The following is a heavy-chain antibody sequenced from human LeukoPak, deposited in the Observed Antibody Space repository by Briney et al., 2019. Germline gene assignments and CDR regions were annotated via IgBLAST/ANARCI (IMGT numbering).Heavy chain of an antibody. Sequence: GASVKVSCKASGYTFTGYYMHWVRQAPGQGLEWMGWINPKSGGTNYAQKFQGRVTMTRDTSINTAYMELSSLRSDDTAVYYCARGGCCNRFDPWGQGTLVTVSS. V-gene: IGHV1-2*02. CDR3: ARGGCCNRFDP. CDR1: GYTFTGYY. J-gene: IGHJ5*02. CDR2: INPKSGGT. D-gene: IGHD3-10*01.